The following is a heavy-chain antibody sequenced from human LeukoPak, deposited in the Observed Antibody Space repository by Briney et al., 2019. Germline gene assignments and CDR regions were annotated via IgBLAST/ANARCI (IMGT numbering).Heavy chain of an antibody. D-gene: IGHD6-19*01. CDR3: ARGREAVAGYFDY. CDR1: GGTFSSYA. J-gene: IGHJ4*02. CDR2: IIPIFGTA. Sequence: ASVKVSCKASGGTFSSYAISWVRQAPGQGLEWMGGIIPIFGTANYAQKFQGRVTITTDESTSTAYMELSSLRSEDTAVYYCARGREAVAGYFDYWGQGTLVTVSS. V-gene: IGHV1-69*05.